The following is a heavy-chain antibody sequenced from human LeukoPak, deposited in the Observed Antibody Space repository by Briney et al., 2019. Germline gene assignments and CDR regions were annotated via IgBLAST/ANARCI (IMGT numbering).Heavy chain of an antibody. Sequence: ASVKVSCKASGYTFTSYDINWVRQATGQGLEWMGWMNPNSGNTGYAQKFQGRVTMTRNTSISTAYMELSSLRSEDTAVYYCARGSPIDFWSGYWYWFDPWGQGTLSPSPQ. J-gene: IGHJ5*02. CDR3: ARGSPIDFWSGYWYWFDP. CDR2: MNPNSGNT. V-gene: IGHV1-8*01. CDR1: GYTFTSYD. D-gene: IGHD3-3*01.